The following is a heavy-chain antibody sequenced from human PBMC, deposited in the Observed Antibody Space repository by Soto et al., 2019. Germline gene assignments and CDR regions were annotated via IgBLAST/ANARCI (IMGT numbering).Heavy chain of an antibody. Sequence: ASVKVSCKASGYTFTSYGISWVRQAPGQGLDWMGWISAYNGNTMYAQELQGRVTITTDTSTSTAYMELRSLSSDDTAMYYCARISGVSYNTNYFYYGMDVWGQGTTVTVSS. V-gene: IGHV1-18*04. CDR1: GYTFTSYG. CDR3: ARISGVSYNTNYFYYGMDV. CDR2: ISAYNGNT. J-gene: IGHJ6*02. D-gene: IGHD2-15*01.